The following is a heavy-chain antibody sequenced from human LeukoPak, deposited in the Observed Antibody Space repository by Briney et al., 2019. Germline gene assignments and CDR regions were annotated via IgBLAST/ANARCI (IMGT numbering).Heavy chain of an antibody. Sequence: SETLSLTCTVSGGSISSSSYYWGWIRQPPGKGLEWIGSIYYSGCTYYNPSLKSRVTISVDTSKNQFSLKLSSVTAADTAVYYCARQTYYYGSGMQTWGQGTLVTVSS. CDR3: ARQTYYYGSGMQT. J-gene: IGHJ5*02. CDR1: GGSISSSSYY. V-gene: IGHV4-39*01. CDR2: IYYSGCT. D-gene: IGHD3-10*01.